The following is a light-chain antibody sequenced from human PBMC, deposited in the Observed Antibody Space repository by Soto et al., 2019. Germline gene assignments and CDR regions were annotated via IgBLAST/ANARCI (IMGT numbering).Light chain of an antibody. Sequence: EIVMTQSPATLSVSPGERATLFCRASQSVSSNLAWYQRKPGQAPRLLIYGASTRATDIPARFSGSGSGTEFTLTISRLEPEDFAVYHCQQYGSLPPTFGQGTRVEIK. V-gene: IGKV3-15*01. CDR3: QQYGSLPPT. CDR1: QSVSSN. CDR2: GAS. J-gene: IGKJ1*01.